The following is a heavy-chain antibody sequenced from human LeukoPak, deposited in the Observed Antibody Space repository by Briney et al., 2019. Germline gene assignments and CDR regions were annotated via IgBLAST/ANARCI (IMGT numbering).Heavy chain of an antibody. J-gene: IGHJ6*03. CDR2: IYPDDSNT. V-gene: IGHV5-51*01. CDR1: GYNFPTYW. CDR3: ARQGAAGKYYYYYMDV. D-gene: IGHD6-13*01. Sequence: GESLKISCQGSGYNFPTYWIGWVRQMPGQGLEWMGIIYPDDSNTIYGPSFQGQVIISADKSINTAYLEWSSLKASDTAIYYCARQGAAGKYYYYYMDVWGKGTTVTVSS.